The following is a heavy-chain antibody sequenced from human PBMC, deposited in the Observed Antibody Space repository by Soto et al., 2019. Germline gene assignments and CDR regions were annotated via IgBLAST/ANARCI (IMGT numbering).Heavy chain of an antibody. Sequence: NPSETLSLTCTVSGGSISSYYWSWIRQPPGKGLEWIGYIYYSGSTNYNPSLKSRVTISVDTSKNQFSLKLSSVTAADTAVYYCARQGSSGWYSGDWFDPWGQGTLVTVSS. V-gene: IGHV4-59*08. J-gene: IGHJ5*02. D-gene: IGHD6-19*01. CDR2: IYYSGST. CDR3: ARQGSSGWYSGDWFDP. CDR1: GGSISSYY.